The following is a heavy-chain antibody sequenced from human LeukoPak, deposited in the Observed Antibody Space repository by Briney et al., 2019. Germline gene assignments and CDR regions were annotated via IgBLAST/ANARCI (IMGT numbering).Heavy chain of an antibody. CDR2: INSDGRST. CDR1: GFTFSSYW. J-gene: IGHJ4*02. Sequence: HPGGSVRLSCAASGFTFSSYWMHWVRQAPGKGRVWVSRINSDGRSTNYADCVKGRFTIYRDNAKNTLYLQMNSLRAEDTAVYYCARDPTDSGSYDWGQGTLVTVSS. CDR3: ARDPTDSGSYD. D-gene: IGHD1-26*01. V-gene: IGHV3-74*01.